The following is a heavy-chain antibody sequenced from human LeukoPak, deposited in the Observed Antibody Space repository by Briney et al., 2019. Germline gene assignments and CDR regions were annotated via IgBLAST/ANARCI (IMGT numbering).Heavy chain of an antibody. CDR1: GLTFSRYA. D-gene: IGHD4-17*01. V-gene: IGHV3-23*01. Sequence: GGSRRLSCAASGLTFSRYAMTWVRQGPGKRLDWVSTITGSGSTTYYADSVKVRFTVSRDNSKNTLYLQMNSLRAEDTAIYYCTKSGKVDGDHFHDSWGQGTLVAVSS. CDR2: ITGSGSTT. CDR3: TKSGKVDGDHFHDS. J-gene: IGHJ4*02.